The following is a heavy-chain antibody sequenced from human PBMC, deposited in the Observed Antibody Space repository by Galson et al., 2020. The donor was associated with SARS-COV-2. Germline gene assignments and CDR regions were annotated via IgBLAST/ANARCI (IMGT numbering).Heavy chain of an antibody. D-gene: IGHD1-26*01. CDR3: ARGGGSYYGVYNY. V-gene: IGHV3-30*04. Sequence: GGSLRISCAASGFTFSSYAMHWVRQAPGKGLEWVAVISYDGSNKYYADSVKGRFTISRDNSKNTLYLQMNSLRAEDTAVYYCARGGGSYYGVYNYWGQGTLVTVSS. CDR2: ISYDGSNK. J-gene: IGHJ4*02. CDR1: GFTFSSYA.